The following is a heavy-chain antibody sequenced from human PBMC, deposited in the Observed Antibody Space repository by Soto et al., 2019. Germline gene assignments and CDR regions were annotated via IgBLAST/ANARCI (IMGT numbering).Heavy chain of an antibody. CDR1: GFTFSNAW. V-gene: IGHV3-15*07. CDR2: IKSKTDGGTT. J-gene: IGHJ4*02. CDR3: TTDQADFDWSSQQWLGPDY. Sequence: GGSLRLSCAASGFTFSNAWMNWVRQAPRKGLEWVGRIKSKTDGGTTDYAAPVKGRFTISRDDSKNTLYLQMNSLKTEDTAVYYCTTDQADFDWSSQQWLGPDYWGQGTLVTVSS. D-gene: IGHD3-9*01.